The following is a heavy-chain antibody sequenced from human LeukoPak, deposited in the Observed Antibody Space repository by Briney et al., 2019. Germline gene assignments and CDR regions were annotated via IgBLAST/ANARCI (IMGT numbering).Heavy chain of an antibody. CDR3: ARPHGYNISDY. J-gene: IGHJ4*02. Sequence: KPSETLSLTCAVSGYSISSGYYWGWIRQPPGKGLEWIGSIYHSGSTYYNPSLKSRVTISVDTSKNQFSLKLSSVTAADTAVYYCARPHGYNISDYWGQGTLDTVSS. CDR2: IYHSGST. D-gene: IGHD5-24*01. V-gene: IGHV4-38-2*01. CDR1: GYSISSGYY.